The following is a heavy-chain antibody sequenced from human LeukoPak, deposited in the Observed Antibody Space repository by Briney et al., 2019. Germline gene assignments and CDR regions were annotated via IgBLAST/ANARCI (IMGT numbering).Heavy chain of an antibody. V-gene: IGHV1-3*01. D-gene: IGHD3-10*01. J-gene: IGHJ4*02. CDR3: ARKPYYYGSGSYFDY. Sequence: ASVKVSCKASGYTFTSYPMHWVRQAPGQRLEWMGWINAGNGNTKYSQKFQGRVTITRDTSASTAYMELSSLRSEDTAVYYCARKPYYYGSGSYFDYWGQGTLVTVSS. CDR1: GYTFTSYP. CDR2: INAGNGNT.